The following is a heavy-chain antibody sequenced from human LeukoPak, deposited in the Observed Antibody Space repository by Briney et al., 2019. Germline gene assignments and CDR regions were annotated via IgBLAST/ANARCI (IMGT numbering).Heavy chain of an antibody. J-gene: IGHJ4*02. Sequence: GGSLRLSCAASGFTFSTYAMTWVRQAPGKGPEWVSSISANADRTYYADSLKGRFTISRDNSKNTLDLQMNSLRAEDTAVFYCAKGGYKGDFFDYWGQGSLVTVSS. CDR3: AKGGYKGDFFDY. D-gene: IGHD1-14*01. V-gene: IGHV3-23*01. CDR2: ISANADRT. CDR1: GFTFSTYA.